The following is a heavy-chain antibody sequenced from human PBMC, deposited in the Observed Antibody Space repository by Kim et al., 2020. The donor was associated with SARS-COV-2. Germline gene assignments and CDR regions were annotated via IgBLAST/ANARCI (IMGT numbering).Heavy chain of an antibody. CDR3: ARTLYGDNPRGTEVVIDF. CDR2: GFYGGGS. CDR1: GASVGTGGYY. J-gene: IGHJ4*02. Sequence: SETLSLTCAVSGASVGTGGYYWTWVRQAPGKSLEWIGFGFYGGGSSCAPSLMGRVNISLDTTENRFSLNLRSLTSADTAKYYCARTLYGDNPRGTEVVIDFWGQGTLVTVSS. D-gene: IGHD4-17*01. V-gene: IGHV4-61*08.